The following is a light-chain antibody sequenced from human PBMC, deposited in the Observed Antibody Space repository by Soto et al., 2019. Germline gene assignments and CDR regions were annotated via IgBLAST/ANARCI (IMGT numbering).Light chain of an antibody. V-gene: IGKV3-11*01. CDR1: QSIRTS. CDR2: DAS. Sequence: EIVLTQSPGTLSLSPGERATLSCRASQSIRTSLAWYQQKPGQAPRLVIFDASNRANGVPARFGGSGSGTDFTLTINSLEPEDFAVYYCQQRNVWPPITFGQGTRPEIK. CDR3: QQRNVWPPIT. J-gene: IGKJ5*01.